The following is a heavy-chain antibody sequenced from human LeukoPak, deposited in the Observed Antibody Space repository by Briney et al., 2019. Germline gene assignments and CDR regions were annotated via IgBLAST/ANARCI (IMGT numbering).Heavy chain of an antibody. Sequence: PGGSLRLSCAASGFTFSNAWMTWVRQAPGKGLEWVSSISSSGNYIYYADSVKGRFTISRDNAKNSLYLQMNSLRAEDTAVYYCAKNYYDSSGYGFDFWGQGTLVTVSS. V-gene: IGHV3-21*04. CDR1: GFTFSNAW. CDR3: AKNYYDSSGYGFDF. D-gene: IGHD3-22*01. CDR2: ISSSGNYI. J-gene: IGHJ4*02.